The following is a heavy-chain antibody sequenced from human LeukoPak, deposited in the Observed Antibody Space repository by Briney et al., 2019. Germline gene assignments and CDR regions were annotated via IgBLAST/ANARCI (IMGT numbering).Heavy chain of an antibody. CDR1: GGTFLSHT. J-gene: IGHJ5*02. CDR2: ITPVIETA. D-gene: IGHD1-26*01. CDR3: ARVNLRGSKYNWFDP. Sequence: ASVKVSCKTSGGTFLSHTFSWVRQAPGKGLEWMGKITPVIETANYAQTLQGRVSIYADKSTTTVYMDLSGLRPDDTAVYYCARVNLRGSKYNWFDPWGQGTRVTVSS. V-gene: IGHV1-69*08.